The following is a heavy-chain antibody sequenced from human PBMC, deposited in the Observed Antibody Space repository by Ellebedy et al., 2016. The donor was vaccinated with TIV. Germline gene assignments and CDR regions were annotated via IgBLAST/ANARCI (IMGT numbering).Heavy chain of an antibody. CDR2: IWNDGSKK. J-gene: IGHJ3*02. V-gene: IGHV3-33*01. Sequence: GESLKISCTASGLTLRNYGMHWVRQAPGKGLEWVAVIWNDGSKKLYVDSVEGRFTISRDNAKNSLYLQMNSLRGEDAAVYYCAREPPSTMRSGRGSDASDIWGQGTMVTVSS. CDR3: AREPPSTMRSGRGSDASDI. D-gene: IGHD5/OR15-5a*01. CDR1: GLTLRNYG.